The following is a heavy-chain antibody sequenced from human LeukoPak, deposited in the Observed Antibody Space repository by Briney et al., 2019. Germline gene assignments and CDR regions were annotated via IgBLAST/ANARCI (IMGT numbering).Heavy chain of an antibody. CDR3: ARLRPEGAAGSPDY. V-gene: IGHV4-39*01. D-gene: IGHD6-13*01. J-gene: IGHJ4*02. Sequence: IGSIFYSGRTYYNPSLKSRVTIFVDTSKNQFSLKLSSVTAADTAVYYCARLRPEGAAGSPDYWGQGTLVTVSS. CDR2: IFYSGRT.